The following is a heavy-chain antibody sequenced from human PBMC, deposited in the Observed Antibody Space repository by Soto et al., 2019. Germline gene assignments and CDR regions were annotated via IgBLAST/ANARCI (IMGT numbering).Heavy chain of an antibody. CDR1: GFTVSSNY. CDR3: ARDCSGGSCYYYGMDV. V-gene: IGHV3-53*01. J-gene: IGHJ6*02. CDR2: IYSGGST. Sequence: GRSLRLSCAASGFTVSSNYMSWVRQAPGKGLEWVSVIYSGGSTYYADSVKGRFTISRDNSKNTLYLQMNSLRAEDTAVYYCARDCSGGSCYYYGMDVWGQGTTVTVSS. D-gene: IGHD2-15*01.